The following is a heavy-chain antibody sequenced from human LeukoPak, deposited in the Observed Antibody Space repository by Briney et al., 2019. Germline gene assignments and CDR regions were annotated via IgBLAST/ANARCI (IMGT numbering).Heavy chain of an antibody. CDR3: ASDQLGFDI. CDR2: ISYHGSDT. J-gene: IGHJ3*02. CDR1: GFTFSSYA. V-gene: IGHV3-30*04. Sequence: GSLRLSCAASGFTFSSYAMHWVRQAPGEGLEWVAVISYHGSDTYYADSVKGRFIISRDNSKNTLYLQMNSLKLEDTAVYYCASDQLGFDIWGQGTMVTVSS. D-gene: IGHD5-24*01.